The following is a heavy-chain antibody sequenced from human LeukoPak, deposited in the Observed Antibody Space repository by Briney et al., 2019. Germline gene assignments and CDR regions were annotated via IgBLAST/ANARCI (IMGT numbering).Heavy chain of an antibody. J-gene: IGHJ4*02. CDR3: ARGRGYSYGWTDY. CDR2: ISGSGGST. CDR1: GFTFSRYA. Sequence: GGSLRLSCAASGFTFSRYAMSWVRQAPGKGLEWVSAISGSGGSTYYADSVKGRFTISRDNSKNTLYLQMNRLRAEDTAVYYCARGRGYSYGWTDYWGQGTLVTVSS. D-gene: IGHD5-18*01. V-gene: IGHV3-23*01.